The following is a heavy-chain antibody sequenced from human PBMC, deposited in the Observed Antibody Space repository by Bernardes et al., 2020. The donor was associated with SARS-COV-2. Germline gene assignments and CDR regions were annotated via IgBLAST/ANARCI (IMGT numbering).Heavy chain of an antibody. Sequence: SETLSLTCTVSGGSISSGSYYYNWIRQPAGKGLEWIGRIYNSGSTNHNPSLKSRVTISEDTSKNQLSLKLSSVTAADTAMYYCAKVDWGSQGTFDIWGQGTVVTVSS. D-gene: IGHD7-27*01. CDR2: IYNSGST. CDR1: GGSISSGSYY. V-gene: IGHV4-61*02. CDR3: AKVDWGSQGTFDI. J-gene: IGHJ3*02.